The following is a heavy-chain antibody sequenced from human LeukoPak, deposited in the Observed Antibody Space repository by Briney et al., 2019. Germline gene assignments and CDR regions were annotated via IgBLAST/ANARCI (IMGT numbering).Heavy chain of an antibody. V-gene: IGHV3-7*01. CDR1: GFIFSTYW. J-gene: IGHJ4*02. D-gene: IGHD1-1*01. CDR2: IKQDGSEE. Sequence: GGSLRLSCAPSGFIFSTYWMTWVRQAPGKGLEWVANIKQDGSEEYYVDSVKGRFTISKDSAKNSLYLQMNSLRVEDTAVYYCARHIDWKFDYWGQGTLVTVSS. CDR3: ARHIDWKFDY.